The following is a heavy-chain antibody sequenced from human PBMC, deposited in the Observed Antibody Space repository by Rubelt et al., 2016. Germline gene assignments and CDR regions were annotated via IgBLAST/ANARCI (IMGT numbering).Heavy chain of an antibody. Sequence: GQGLEWMGWISAYNGNTNYAQKLQGRVTMTEDTSTDTAYMELSSLRSEDTAVYYCATDPYRSRGAMVRGQYYGMDVWGQGTTVTVSS. V-gene: IGHV1-18*01. D-gene: IGHD3-10*01. CDR3: ATDPYRSRGAMVRGQYYGMDV. CDR2: ISAYNGNT. J-gene: IGHJ6*02.